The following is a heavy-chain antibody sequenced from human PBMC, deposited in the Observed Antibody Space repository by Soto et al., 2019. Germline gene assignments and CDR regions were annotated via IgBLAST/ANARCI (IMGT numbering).Heavy chain of an antibody. V-gene: IGHV1-24*01. J-gene: IGHJ6*02. D-gene: IGHD2-15*01. CDR2: FDPEDGKT. CDR3: AREDMDYGMDV. CDR1: GYALTELS. Sequence: ASVKVSCKVSGYALTELSMHWVRQAPGKGLEWMGCFDPEDGKTKYAQKFQGRVTITEDTSASTAYMELSSLRSEDTAVYYCAREDMDYGMDVWGQGTTVTVSS.